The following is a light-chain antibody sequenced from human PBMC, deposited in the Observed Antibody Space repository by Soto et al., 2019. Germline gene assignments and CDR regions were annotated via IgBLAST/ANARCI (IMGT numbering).Light chain of an antibody. V-gene: IGKV4-1*01. CDR2: WAS. Sequence: DIVMTQSPDSLAVSLGERATINCESSQSVLYSSNNKNYLAWYQQKPRQPPKLLIYWASTRESGVPDRFSGSGSGTDFTLTISSLQAEDVAVYYCHQYYGTPYTFGQGTKLEIK. CDR3: HQYYGTPYT. CDR1: QSVLYSSNNKNY. J-gene: IGKJ2*01.